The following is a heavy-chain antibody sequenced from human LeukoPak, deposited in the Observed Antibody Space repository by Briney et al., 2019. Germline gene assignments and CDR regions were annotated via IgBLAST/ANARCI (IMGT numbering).Heavy chain of an antibody. J-gene: IGHJ6*02. CDR1: GGSISSSSYY. CDR2: IYYSGST. V-gene: IGHV4-39*02. Sequence: SETLSLTSTVSGGSISSSSYYWGWIRQPPGKGLEWIGSIYYSGSTYYNPSLKSRVTIPVDTSKNQFSLKLSSATAADTAVYYCARDPHSGSYFPYRRYYYGMDVWGQGTTVTVSS. D-gene: IGHD1-26*01. CDR3: ARDPHSGSYFPYRRYYYGMDV.